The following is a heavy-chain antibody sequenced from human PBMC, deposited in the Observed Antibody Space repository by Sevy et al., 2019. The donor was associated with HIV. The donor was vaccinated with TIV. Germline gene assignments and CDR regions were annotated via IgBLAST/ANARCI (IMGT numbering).Heavy chain of an antibody. CDR1: GFTFRTYA. CDR3: ARGPDWELTSFLSH. D-gene: IGHD3-9*01. J-gene: IGHJ4*02. CDR2: ISSNGDNA. V-gene: IGHV3-30-3*01. Sequence: GSLRLSCAASGFTFRTYAFHWVRQTPGRGLEWIGLISSNGDNAFYANSVRGRFTISRDNSMNTLYLQMTSLTPDDTAVYYCARGPDWELTSFLSHWGQGTLVTASS.